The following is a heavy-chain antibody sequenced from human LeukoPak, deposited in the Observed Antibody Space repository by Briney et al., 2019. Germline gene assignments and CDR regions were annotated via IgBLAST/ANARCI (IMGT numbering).Heavy chain of an antibody. D-gene: IGHD6-19*01. CDR1: GFTFSSYA. CDR3: ARTDSVPVTYY. Sequence: PGRSLRLSCAASGFTFSSYAMHWVRQAPGKGLEWVAVISYDGSNKYYADSVKGRFTISRDNSKNTLYLQMNSLRAEDTAVYYCARTDSVPVTYYWGQGTLVTVSS. J-gene: IGHJ4*02. V-gene: IGHV3-30*04. CDR2: ISYDGSNK.